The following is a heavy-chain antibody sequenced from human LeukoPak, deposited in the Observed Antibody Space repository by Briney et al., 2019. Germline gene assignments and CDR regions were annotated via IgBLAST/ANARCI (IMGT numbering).Heavy chain of an antibody. CDR2: IYYSGST. CDR1: GGSISSYY. V-gene: IGHV4-59*01. CDR3: ARGERNYNWNFVGT. J-gene: IGHJ5*02. D-gene: IGHD1-7*01. Sequence: SETLSLTCTVSGGSISSYYWSWIRQPPGKGLEWIGYIYYSGSTHYNPSLKSRVTISVDTSKNQFSLRLSSVTPADTAVYYCARGERNYNWNFVGTWGRGTLVTASS.